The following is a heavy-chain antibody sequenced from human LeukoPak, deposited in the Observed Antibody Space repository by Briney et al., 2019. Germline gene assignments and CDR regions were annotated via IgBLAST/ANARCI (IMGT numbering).Heavy chain of an antibody. D-gene: IGHD6-19*01. CDR2: INHSGST. V-gene: IGHV4-34*01. CDR3: ARLRTAYSSGWYRRNDAFDI. CDR1: GGSFSGYY. Sequence: KPSETLSLTCAVYGGSFSGYYWSWIRQPPGKGLEWIGEINHSGSTNYNPSLKSRVTISVDTSKNQFSLKLSSVTAADTAVYYCARLRTAYSSGWYRRNDAFDIWGQGTMVTVSS. J-gene: IGHJ3*02.